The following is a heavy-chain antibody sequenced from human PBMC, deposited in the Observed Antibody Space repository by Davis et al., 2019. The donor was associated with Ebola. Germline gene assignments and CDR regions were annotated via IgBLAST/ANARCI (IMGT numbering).Heavy chain of an antibody. CDR1: GFTFSSYS. CDR2: ISSSSSYI. CDR3: AKAPWGPYSSSWEDY. D-gene: IGHD6-13*01. J-gene: IGHJ4*02. Sequence: GGSLRLSCAASGFTFSSYSMNWVRQAPGKGLEWVSSISSSSSYIYYADSVKGRFTISRDNSKNTLYLQMNSLRAEDTAVYYCAKAPWGPYSSSWEDYWGQGTLVTVSS. V-gene: IGHV3-21*04.